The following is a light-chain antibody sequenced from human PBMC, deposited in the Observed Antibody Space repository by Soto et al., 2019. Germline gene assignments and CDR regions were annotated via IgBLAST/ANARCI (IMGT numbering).Light chain of an antibody. CDR1: QSVSSSY. V-gene: IGKV3-20*01. CDR3: QQYAGSPPYT. Sequence: EIVLTQSPGTPSLSPGERATLSCRASQSVSSSYLAWYQQKPGQAPRLLIYGASNRATGIPDRFSGSGSGTDFTLTISRLEPEDFAVYYCQQYAGSPPYTFGQGTKLEIK. J-gene: IGKJ2*01. CDR2: GAS.